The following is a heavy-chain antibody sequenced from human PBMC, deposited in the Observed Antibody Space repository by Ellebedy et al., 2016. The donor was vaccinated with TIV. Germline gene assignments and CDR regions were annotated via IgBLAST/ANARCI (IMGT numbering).Heavy chain of an antibody. Sequence: GESLKISCAASGFTFSNAWMSWVRQAPGKGLEWVSAISGGGGSTYYADSVKGRFTISRDNSKNTLYLQMNSLRAEDTAVYYCAKDSGGRGLLLPDAFDIWGQGTMVTVSS. CDR3: AKDSGGRGLLLPDAFDI. CDR2: ISGGGGST. V-gene: IGHV3-23*01. D-gene: IGHD3-22*01. CDR1: GFTFSNAW. J-gene: IGHJ3*02.